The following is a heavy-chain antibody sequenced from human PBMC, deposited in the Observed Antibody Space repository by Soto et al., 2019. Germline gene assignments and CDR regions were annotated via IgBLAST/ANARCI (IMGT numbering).Heavy chain of an antibody. V-gene: IGHV3-21*02. CDR3: ARELSIMIRAYN. CDR2: IGTSDGST. D-gene: IGHD3-16*01. Sequence: EVQLVESGGGLVKPGGSLRLSCAASGFTFSSHNIYWFRQPPGKGLEWVSSIGTSDGSTFYADSVRGRFTISNDNAKNSVYLQMDSLRAEDTAIYHCARELSIMIRAYNWSQGTLVTVTS. J-gene: IGHJ4*02. CDR1: GFTFSSHN.